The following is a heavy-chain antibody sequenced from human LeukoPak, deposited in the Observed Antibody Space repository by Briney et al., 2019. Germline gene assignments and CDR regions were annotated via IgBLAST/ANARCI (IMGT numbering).Heavy chain of an antibody. J-gene: IGHJ4*02. CDR2: IYGGDSDT. CDR1: GYSFNMYW. V-gene: IGHV5-51*01. Sequence: GDSLKISCKASGYSFNMYWIGGVRQMPGKGLEWRGIIYGGDSDTRYNPSFQGQVTISADKFTSTAYLQWSSLKASDTAMYYCARRLGCSNTACPPDYWGQGTLVTVSS. D-gene: IGHD2-2*01. CDR3: ARRLGCSNTACPPDY.